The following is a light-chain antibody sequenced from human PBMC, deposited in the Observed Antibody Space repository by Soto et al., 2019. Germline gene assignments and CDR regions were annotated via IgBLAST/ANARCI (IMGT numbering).Light chain of an antibody. V-gene: IGKV3-20*01. CDR3: QQYGSNWPFT. Sequence: EIVLTQSPGTLSLSPGERATLSCRASQSVSSSYLAWYQQKPGQAPRLLIYGASSRATGIPDRFSGSGSGTDFTLTISRLEPEDFAVYYCQQYGSNWPFTFGPGTKVDIK. CDR2: GAS. CDR1: QSVSSSY. J-gene: IGKJ3*01.